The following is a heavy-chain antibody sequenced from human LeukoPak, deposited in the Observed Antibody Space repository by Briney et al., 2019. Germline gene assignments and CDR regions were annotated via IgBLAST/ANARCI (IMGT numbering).Heavy chain of an antibody. CDR2: IYYDGNTQ. J-gene: IGHJ4*02. D-gene: IGHD1-26*01. CDR1: GFTFSSNG. V-gene: IGHV3-33*01. Sequence: GGSPRLSCAASGFTFSSNGMHWVRQAPGKGLEWVAVIYYDGNTQYYADSVKGRFTISRDNFKNTLFLQTNSLRADDTAVYYCARWGAGRTSDYWGQGTLVTVSS. CDR3: ARWGAGRTSDY.